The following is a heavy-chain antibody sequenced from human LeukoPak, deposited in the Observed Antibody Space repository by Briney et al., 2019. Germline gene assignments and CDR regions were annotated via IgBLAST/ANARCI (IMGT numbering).Heavy chain of an antibody. D-gene: IGHD4-17*01. CDR1: GGSISSYY. CDR3: ARVSVYDYGDRLYWWRPYYYYYGMDV. V-gene: IGHV4-59*01. CDR2: IYYSGST. Sequence: PSETLSLTCTVSGGSISSYYWSWIRQPPGKGLEWIGYIYYSGSTNYNPSLKSRVTISVDTSKNQFSLKLSSVTAADTAVYYCARVSVYDYGDRLYWWRPYYYYYGMDVWGQGTTVTVSS. J-gene: IGHJ6*02.